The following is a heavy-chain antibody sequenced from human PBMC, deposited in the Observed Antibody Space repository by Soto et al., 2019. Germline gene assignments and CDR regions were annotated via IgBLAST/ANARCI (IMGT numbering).Heavy chain of an antibody. CDR1: GGTFSSYA. Sequence: QVQLVQSGAEVKKPGSSVKVSCKASGGTFSSYAISWVRQAPGQGLEWMGGIIPIFGTANYAQKFQGRVTITADKSTSTAYMELSSLRSEDTAVYYCARLYWNDSSGYSLPDAFDIWGQGTMVTVSS. CDR3: ARLYWNDSSGYSLPDAFDI. J-gene: IGHJ3*02. V-gene: IGHV1-69*06. CDR2: IIPIFGTA. D-gene: IGHD3-22*01.